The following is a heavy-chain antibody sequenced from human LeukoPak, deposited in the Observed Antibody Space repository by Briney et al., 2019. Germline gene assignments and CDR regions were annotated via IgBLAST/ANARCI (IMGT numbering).Heavy chain of an antibody. J-gene: IGHJ4*02. V-gene: IGHV3-30*02. CDR1: RFTFSSYG. CDR3: AKNRDSSDYPRDFDY. CDR2: IRHDGSYQ. Sequence: GGSLRLSCAASRFTFSSYGMHWVHQTPGKGLEWVAFIRHDGSYQQYADSVKGRFTVSRDNSKDTVYLQMNSLRTEDTAVYYCAKNRDSSDYPRDFDYWGQGTLVTVSS. D-gene: IGHD6-19*01.